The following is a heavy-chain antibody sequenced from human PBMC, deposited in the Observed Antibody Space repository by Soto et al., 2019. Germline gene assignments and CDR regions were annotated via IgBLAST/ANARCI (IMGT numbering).Heavy chain of an antibody. D-gene: IGHD3-16*01. CDR3: ASEGELRRPVYFDY. J-gene: IGHJ4*02. CDR1: GFTFSSYW. V-gene: IGHV3-7*03. CDR2: IKQDGSEK. Sequence: PGGSLRLSCAASGFTFSSYWMSWVRQAPGKGLEWVANIKQDGSEKYYVDSVKGRFTISRDNAKNSLYLQMNSLRAEDTAVYYCASEGELRRPVYFDYWGQGXLVTVSS.